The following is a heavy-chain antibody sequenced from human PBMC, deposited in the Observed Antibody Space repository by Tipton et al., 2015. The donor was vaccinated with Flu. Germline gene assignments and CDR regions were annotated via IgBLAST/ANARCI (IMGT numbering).Heavy chain of an antibody. CDR1: GDSISSYY. Sequence: TLSLTCTVSGDSISSYYRSWIRQPPGKGLEWIGYIFYNGSANYNPSLKSRVTISADSPKNQFSLMLTSVTAADTAVYYCARTTYDYTNFGTPGAYGMDVWGQGTTVTVS. CDR2: IFYNGSA. CDR3: ARTTYDYTNFGTPGAYGMDV. D-gene: IGHD4-11*01. V-gene: IGHV4-59*07. J-gene: IGHJ6*02.